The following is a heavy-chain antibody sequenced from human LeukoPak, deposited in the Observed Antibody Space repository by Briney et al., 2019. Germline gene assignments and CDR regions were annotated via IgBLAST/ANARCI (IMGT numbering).Heavy chain of an antibody. CDR1: GFTFSSYG. Sequence: GGSLRLSCAASGFTFSSYGMHWVRQAPGKGLEWVAFIRYDGSNKYYADSVKGRFTMSRDNAKNSLYLQMNSLRAEDTAVYYCARDYPYSGYDYGPFDYWGQGTLVTVSS. J-gene: IGHJ4*02. V-gene: IGHV3-30*02. CDR3: ARDYPYSGYDYGPFDY. CDR2: IRYDGSNK. D-gene: IGHD5-12*01.